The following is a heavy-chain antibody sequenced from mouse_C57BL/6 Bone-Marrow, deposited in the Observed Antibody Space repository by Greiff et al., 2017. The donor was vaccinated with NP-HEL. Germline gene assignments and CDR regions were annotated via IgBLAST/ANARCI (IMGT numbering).Heavy chain of an antibody. V-gene: IGHV5-6*02. CDR3: ARHYYSNYFDY. J-gene: IGHJ2*01. D-gene: IGHD2-5*01. Sequence: EVKLVESGGDLVKPGGSLKLSCAASGFTFSSYGMSWVRQTPDKRLEWVATISSGGSYTYYPDSVKGRFTISRDNAKNTLYLHMSSLKSEDTAMYYCARHYYSNYFDYWGQGTTLTVSS. CDR1: GFTFSSYG. CDR2: ISSGGSYT.